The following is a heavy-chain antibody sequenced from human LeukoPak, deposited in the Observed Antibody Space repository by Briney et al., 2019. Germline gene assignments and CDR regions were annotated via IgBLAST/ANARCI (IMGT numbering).Heavy chain of an antibody. CDR2: IYYSGST. J-gene: IGHJ4*02. Sequence: SETLSLTCTVSGGSISSYYWSWTRQPPGKGLEWIGYIYYSGSTNYNPSLKSRVTISVDTSKNQFSLKLSSVTAADTAVYYCARDRDSGSSWSPFDYWGQGTLVTVSS. V-gene: IGHV4-59*01. D-gene: IGHD6-13*01. CDR1: GGSISSYY. CDR3: ARDRDSGSSWSPFDY.